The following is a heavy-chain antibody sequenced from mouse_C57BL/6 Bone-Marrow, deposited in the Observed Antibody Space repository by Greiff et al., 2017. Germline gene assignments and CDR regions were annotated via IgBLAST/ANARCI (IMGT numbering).Heavy chain of an antibody. Sequence: QVQLQQSGAELARPGASVKMSCKASGYTFTSYTMPWVKQRPGQGLEWIGYINPSSGYTKYNQKFKDKATLTADKSSSTAYMQLSSLTSEDSAIYYCARRNYYYAIDYWGQGTSVTVSS. CDR2: INPSSGYT. D-gene: IGHD1-1*01. CDR1: GYTFTSYT. CDR3: ARRNYYYAIDY. J-gene: IGHJ4*01. V-gene: IGHV1-4*01.